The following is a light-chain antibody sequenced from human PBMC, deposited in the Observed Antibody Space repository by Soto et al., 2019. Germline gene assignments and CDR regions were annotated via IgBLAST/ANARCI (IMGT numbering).Light chain of an antibody. V-gene: IGKV3-11*01. CDR2: DAS. CDR3: QQRSSWPPVFT. J-gene: IGKJ5*01. Sequence: EIVLTQSPGTLSLSPGERATLSCRASQSVSSSYLAWYQQKPGQAPRLLIYDASNRATGIPARFSGSGSGTDFTLIISSLEPEDSAIYYCQQRSSWPPVFTFGQGTRLEIK. CDR1: QSVSSSY.